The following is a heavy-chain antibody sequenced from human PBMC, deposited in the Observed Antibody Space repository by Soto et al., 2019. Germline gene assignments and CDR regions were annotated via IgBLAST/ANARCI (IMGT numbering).Heavy chain of an antibody. CDR2: ISYDGSDK. J-gene: IGHJ6*02. Sequence: QVQLMESGGGVVQPGRSLRLSCAASGFTFSSYSMHWVRQAPGKGLEWVAVISYDGSDKYYADSVKGRFTISRDNSKNTLYLQMNSLRAEDTAVYYCAREAGVYGSGSYGMDVWGQGTTVTVSS. CDR3: AREAGVYGSGSYGMDV. CDR1: GFTFSSYS. V-gene: IGHV3-30-3*01. D-gene: IGHD3-10*01.